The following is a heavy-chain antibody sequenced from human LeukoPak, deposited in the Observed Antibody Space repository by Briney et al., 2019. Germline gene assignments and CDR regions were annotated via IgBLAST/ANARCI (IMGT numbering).Heavy chain of an antibody. V-gene: IGHV3-30*18. Sequence: GGSLRLSCAASGFTFSSYWMSWVRQAPGKGLEWVAVISYDGSNKYYADSVKGRFTISRDNSKNTLYLQMNSLRAEDTAVYYCAKDLYSSGWSGVDYWAREPWSPSPQ. CDR1: GFTFSSYW. CDR3: AKDLYSSGWSGVDY. D-gene: IGHD6-19*01. J-gene: IGHJ4*02. CDR2: ISYDGSNK.